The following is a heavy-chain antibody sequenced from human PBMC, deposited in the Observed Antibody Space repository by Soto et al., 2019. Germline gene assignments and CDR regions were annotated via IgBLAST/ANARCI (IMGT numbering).Heavy chain of an antibody. CDR1: GGSISSGGYY. CDR2: IYYSGST. CDR3: ARMVRGGGRDY. V-gene: IGHV4-31*03. J-gene: IGHJ4*02. D-gene: IGHD3-10*01. Sequence: QVQLQESGPGLVKPSQTLSLTCTVSGGSISSGGYYWSWIRQHPGKGLEWIGYIYYSGSTYYNPSLKGRVTKSVDTSKNQFSLKLSSVTAADTAVYYCARMVRGGGRDYWGQGTLVTVSS.